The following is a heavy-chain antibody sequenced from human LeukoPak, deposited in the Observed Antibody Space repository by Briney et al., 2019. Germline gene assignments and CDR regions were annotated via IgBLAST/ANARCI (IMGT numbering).Heavy chain of an antibody. CDR3: ARHPAGVTTVTTTPFDP. CDR1: GGSISSSSYY. D-gene: IGHD4-17*01. J-gene: IGHJ5*02. CDR2: IHYSGST. V-gene: IGHV4-39*01. Sequence: PETLSLTRTVSGGSISSSSYYWGWIRQPPGKGLEWIGSIHYSGSTYYNPSLKSRVTISVDTSKNQFSLKLSSVTAADTAVYYCARHPAGVTTVTTTPFDPWGQGTLVTVSS.